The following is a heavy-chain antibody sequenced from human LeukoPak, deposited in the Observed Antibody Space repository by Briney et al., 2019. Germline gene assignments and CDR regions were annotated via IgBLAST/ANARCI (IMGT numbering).Heavy chain of an antibody. V-gene: IGHV4-59*01. Sequence: NASETLSLTCTVSGGSISSYYWSWIRQPPGKGLEWIGYIYYSGSTNYNPSLKSRVTISVDTSKNQFSLKLSSVTAADTAVYYCARNAAANYHYYYYYMDVWGKGTTVTVSS. D-gene: IGHD2-2*01. CDR1: GGSISSYY. CDR3: ARNAAANYHYYYYYMDV. J-gene: IGHJ6*03. CDR2: IYYSGST.